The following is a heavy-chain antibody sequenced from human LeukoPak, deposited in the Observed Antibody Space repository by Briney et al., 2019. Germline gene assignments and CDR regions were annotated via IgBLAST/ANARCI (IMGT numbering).Heavy chain of an antibody. CDR3: ARDSGYSSGWYYYYYMDV. D-gene: IGHD6-19*01. Sequence: GASVKVSCKASGYTFTGYYLHWVRQAPGQELEWMGWINPNRGGTNYAQKFQGRVTMTMDTSISTAYMELSRLRSDDTAVYYCARDSGYSSGWYYYYYMDVWGKGTTVTVSS. V-gene: IGHV1-2*02. CDR1: GYTFTGYY. CDR2: INPNRGGT. J-gene: IGHJ6*03.